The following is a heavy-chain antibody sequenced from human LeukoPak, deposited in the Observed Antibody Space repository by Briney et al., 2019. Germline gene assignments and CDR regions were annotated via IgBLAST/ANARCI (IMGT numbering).Heavy chain of an antibody. J-gene: IGHJ4*02. CDR2: ISYDGSNK. V-gene: IGHV3-30*04. D-gene: IGHD3-10*01. Sequence: GGCLRLSCSASGFTFRSFTMHWVRQAPARGLECGAVISYDGSNKYYADSVKGRLPISRDNSKNTLYLQMNSLRAEDTAVYYCARDGGWFGELLGPYYFDYWGQGTLVTVSS. CDR1: GFTFRSFT. CDR3: ARDGGWFGELLGPYYFDY.